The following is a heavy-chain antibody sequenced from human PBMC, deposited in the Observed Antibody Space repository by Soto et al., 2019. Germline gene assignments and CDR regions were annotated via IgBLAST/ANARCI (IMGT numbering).Heavy chain of an antibody. CDR3: ARDYLYCGGDCYDTYGMDV. Sequence: SETLSLTCSVSGGTINGYHWSWIRQPPGKGLEWIGYIYYSGNTDYNPSLKSRVTISVDRSKNQFSLKLRSVTAADTAVYYCARDYLYCGGDCYDTYGMDVWGQGTMVTVSS. D-gene: IGHD2-21*02. CDR1: GGTINGYH. V-gene: IGHV4-59*01. J-gene: IGHJ6*02. CDR2: IYYSGNT.